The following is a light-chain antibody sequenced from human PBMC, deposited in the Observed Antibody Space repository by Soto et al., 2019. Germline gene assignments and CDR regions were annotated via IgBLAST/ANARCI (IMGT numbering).Light chain of an antibody. J-gene: IGKJ1*01. CDR1: ESLLHSNGYNY. CDR2: LGS. Sequence: DIVMTQSPLSLPVTPGEPASISCRSSESLLHSNGYNYLDWYLQKPGQSPQLLIFLGSNRASGVVERFSGSGLDKDSTLKISRVEGEDVGVYYCMQVIQTPWTFGQVTKVDIK. V-gene: IGKV2-28*01. CDR3: MQVIQTPWT.